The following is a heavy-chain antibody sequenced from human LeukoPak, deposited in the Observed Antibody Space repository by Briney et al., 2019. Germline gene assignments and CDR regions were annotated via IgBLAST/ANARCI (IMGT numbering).Heavy chain of an antibody. Sequence: GGSLRLSCAASGFTFSDAMNWVRQAPGKGLEWISYIDDDETTIRYADSVKGRFTISRDNARNSLYLQMSSLRAEDTALYYCVRETTEFNSGLVMVGFDYWGQGTRVTVSS. CDR2: IDDDETTI. V-gene: IGHV3-48*03. CDR3: VRETTEFNSGLVMVGFDY. D-gene: IGHD6-19*01. CDR1: GFTFSDA. J-gene: IGHJ4*02.